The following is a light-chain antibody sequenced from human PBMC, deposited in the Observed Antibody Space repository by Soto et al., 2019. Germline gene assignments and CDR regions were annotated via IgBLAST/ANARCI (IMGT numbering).Light chain of an antibody. CDR3: SSYTTNRTLVI. Sequence: QSALTQPASVSGSPGQSITISCTGTFSDIGAYGYVSWYQQHPGKAPKLMLYDVTDRPSGVSNRFSGSKSGNTASLTISGLQTEDEADYYCSSYTTNRTLVIFGGGTKLTVL. CDR1: FSDIGAYGY. J-gene: IGLJ2*01. CDR2: DVT. V-gene: IGLV2-14*03.